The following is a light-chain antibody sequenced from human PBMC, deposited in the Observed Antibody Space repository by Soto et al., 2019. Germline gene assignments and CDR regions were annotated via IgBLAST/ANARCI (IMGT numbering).Light chain of an antibody. CDR2: YTY. V-gene: IGKV1-6*01. J-gene: IGKJ1*01. CDR1: KEIIND. CDR3: QQYYSYPRT. Sequence: AIPMTPSPSSRSAWVGDRVTITCRRGKEIINDLSWYQQKPGKAPKVLMYYTYTLQSGVPSRFSGSRSVTNVTLTISCLQPQDVATYYCQQYYSYPRTFGQGTKVDIK.